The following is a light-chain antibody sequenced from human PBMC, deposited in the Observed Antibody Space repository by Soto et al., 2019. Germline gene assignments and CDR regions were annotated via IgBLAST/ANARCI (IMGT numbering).Light chain of an antibody. CDR1: SSDVGGHNY. CDR2: EVT. CDR3: GSWDSSLSAYV. Sequence: QSALTQPASVSGSPGQSITISCTGTSSDVGGHNYVSWFQQYPGKAPKLMIYEVTYRPSGVSDRFSGSKSGTSATLGITGFQTGDEDDYYCGSWDSSLSAYVFGTGTKLTVL. V-gene: IGLV2-14*01. J-gene: IGLJ1*01.